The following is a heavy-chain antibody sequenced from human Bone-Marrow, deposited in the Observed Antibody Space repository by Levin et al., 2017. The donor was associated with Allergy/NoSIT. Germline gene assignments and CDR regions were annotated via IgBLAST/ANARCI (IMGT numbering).Heavy chain of an antibody. V-gene: IGHV3-23*01. CDR1: GFTFRGYD. CDR3: ARPSVVTGFDC. D-gene: IGHD3-22*01. Sequence: PGGSLRLSCAASGFTFRGYDMIWVRQAPGKGLEWVSKISHSGGSTYYADSVKGRFTISRDNSNDTLYLEMNSLRVEDTAVYYCARPSVVTGFDCWGQGTLVTVSS. CDR2: ISHSGGST. J-gene: IGHJ4*02.